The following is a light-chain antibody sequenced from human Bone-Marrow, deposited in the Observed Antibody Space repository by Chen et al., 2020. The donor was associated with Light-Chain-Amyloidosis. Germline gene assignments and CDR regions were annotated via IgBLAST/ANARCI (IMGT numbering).Light chain of an antibody. CDR2: WAS. V-gene: IGKV4-1*01. CDR1: QSILKSSKNKKS. J-gene: IGKJ1*01. CDR3: QQYYSTPQT. Sequence: IVMTQSPDSLAVSLGERATINCKSSQSILKSSKNKKSLAWYQQKPGQPPKLLIYWASTRESGVPDRFSGSRSGTDFTLTISSLQAEDVAVYYCQQYYSTPQTFGQGTKVEIK.